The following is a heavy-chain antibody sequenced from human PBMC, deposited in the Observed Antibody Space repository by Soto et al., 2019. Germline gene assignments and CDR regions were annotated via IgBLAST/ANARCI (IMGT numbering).Heavy chain of an antibody. V-gene: IGHV3-30*18. D-gene: IGHD3-22*01. CDR1: GFTFSSYG. CDR3: AKHRGGDSSAFMFDC. Sequence: QVQLVESGGGVVQPGRSLRLSCAASGFTFSSYGMHWVRQAPGKGLEWVAVISYDGSNKYYAASVKGRFTISRDNSKNTLYMQMNSLRADDTAVYYCAKHRGGDSSAFMFDCWGQGTLVTVSS. CDR2: ISYDGSNK. J-gene: IGHJ4*02.